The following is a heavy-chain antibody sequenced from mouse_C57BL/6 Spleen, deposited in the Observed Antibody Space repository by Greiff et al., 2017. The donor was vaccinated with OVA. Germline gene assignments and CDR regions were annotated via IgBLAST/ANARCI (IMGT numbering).Heavy chain of an antibody. J-gene: IGHJ2*01. Sequence: QVQLKESGAELVKPGASVKMSCKASGYTFTTYPIEWMKQNHGKSLEWIGNFHPYNDDTKYNEKFKGKATLTVEKSSSTVYLELSRLTSEDSAVYYCAVLYYYGSSYLDYWGQGTTLTVSS. V-gene: IGHV1-47*01. CDR2: FHPYNDDT. CDR3: AVLYYYGSSYLDY. CDR1: GYTFTTYP. D-gene: IGHD1-1*01.